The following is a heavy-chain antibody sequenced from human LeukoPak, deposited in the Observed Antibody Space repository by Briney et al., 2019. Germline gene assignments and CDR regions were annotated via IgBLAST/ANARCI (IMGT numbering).Heavy chain of an antibody. CDR2: INHSGST. D-gene: IGHD2-2*01. CDR1: GGSISSYY. V-gene: IGHV4-34*01. Sequence: SETLSLTCTVSGGSISSYYWSWIRQPPGKGLEWIGEINHSGSTNYNPSLKSRVTISVDTSKNQFSLKLSSVTAADTAVYYCARGRTRYCSSTSCPFQHWGQGTLVTVSS. CDR3: ARGRTRYCSSTSCPFQH. J-gene: IGHJ1*01.